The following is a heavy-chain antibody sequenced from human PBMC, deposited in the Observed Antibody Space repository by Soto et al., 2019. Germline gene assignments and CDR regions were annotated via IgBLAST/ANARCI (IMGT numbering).Heavy chain of an antibody. CDR2: IYYSGST. CDR1: GGSISSGGYY. V-gene: IGHV4-31*03. CDR3: AASCVACGGFNYYGMDV. J-gene: IGHJ6*02. Sequence: SETLSLTCTVSGGSISSGGYYWSLIRQHPGKGLEWIGYIYYSGSTYYNPSLKSRVTISVDTSKNQFSLKLSSVTAADTAVYYCAASCVACGGFNYYGMDVWGQGTTVTVSS. D-gene: IGHD2-21*01.